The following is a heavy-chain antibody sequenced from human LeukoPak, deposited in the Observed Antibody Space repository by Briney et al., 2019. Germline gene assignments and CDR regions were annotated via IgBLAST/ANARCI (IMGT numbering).Heavy chain of an antibody. CDR3: ARELYSSSWYQVLAFDI. D-gene: IGHD6-13*01. CDR2: IIPIFGAA. CDR1: GSTFSSYA. Sequence: GASVKVSCKASGSTFSSYAISWVRQAPGQGLEWMGGIIPIFGAANYAQKFQGRVTITADKSTSTAYMELSSLRSEDTAVYYCARELYSSSWYQVLAFDIWGQGTMVTVSS. V-gene: IGHV1-69*06. J-gene: IGHJ3*02.